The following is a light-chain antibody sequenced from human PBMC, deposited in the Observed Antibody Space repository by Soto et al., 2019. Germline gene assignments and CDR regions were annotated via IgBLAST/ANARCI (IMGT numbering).Light chain of an antibody. CDR1: QSISSW. V-gene: IGKV1-5*03. CDR2: KAS. CDR3: QQYNSYPWS. Sequence: DTQMTQSPSTLSASVGDRVTITCRASQSISSWLAWYQQKPGKAPNLLIFKASTLESGVPSMFSGSGSGTEFTLTISSLQPDDFATYYCQQYNSYPWSFGQGTKVEIK. J-gene: IGKJ1*01.